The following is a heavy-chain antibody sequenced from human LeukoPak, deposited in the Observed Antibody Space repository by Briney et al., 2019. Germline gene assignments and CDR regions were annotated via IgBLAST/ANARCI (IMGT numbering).Heavy chain of an antibody. J-gene: IGHJ6*02. D-gene: IGHD2-2*01. V-gene: IGHV3-74*01. CDR2: ISTDGKST. CDR3: VRDYQFIQEV. Sequence: GGSLRLSCVASGFTSSNYWMLWVRQAPGKGLMWVSLISTDGKSTRYAESVKGRFTISRDNAKNALYLQMDILRAEDTALYFCVRDYQFIQEVWGQGTTVTVSS. CDR1: GFTSSNYW.